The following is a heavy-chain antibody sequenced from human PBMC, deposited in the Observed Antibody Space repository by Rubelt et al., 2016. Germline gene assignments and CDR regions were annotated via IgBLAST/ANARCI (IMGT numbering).Heavy chain of an antibody. CDR3: ARGASPWYYGTNDYYHY. CDR2: VNHAAVT. V-gene: IGHV4-34*02. D-gene: IGHD3-10*01. Sequence: QVQLQQWGEGLLKPSETLSLTCVVSGGSFSGYSWSWVRQPPEKGLEWIGDVNHAAVTVYSPSLKSRVTISLDTSKNHLSLRLDSVPAADTAVYYWARGASPWYYGTNDYYHYWGPGSQVVVSS. CDR1: GGSFSGYS. J-gene: IGHJ4*02.